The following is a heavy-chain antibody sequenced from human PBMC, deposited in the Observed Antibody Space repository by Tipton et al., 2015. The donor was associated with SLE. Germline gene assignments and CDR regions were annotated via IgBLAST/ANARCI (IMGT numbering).Heavy chain of an antibody. Sequence: QSGAEVKKPGASVKVSCKASGYTFTSYGMRWVRQAPGQGLEWMGWISPYSGNTNYAQKLQGRVTMTTDTSTSTAYMELSRLRSDDTAVYYCARGPEWGGTGGGGFGYWGQGTLVTVSS. J-gene: IGHJ4*02. D-gene: IGHD2-15*01. CDR3: ARGPEWGGTGGGGFGY. CDR2: ISPYSGNT. CDR1: GYTFTSYG. V-gene: IGHV1-18*04.